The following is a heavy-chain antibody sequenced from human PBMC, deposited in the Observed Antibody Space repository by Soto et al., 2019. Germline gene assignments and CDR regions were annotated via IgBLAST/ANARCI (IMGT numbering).Heavy chain of an antibody. J-gene: IGHJ5*02. CDR2: IKSKSDGGTT. D-gene: IGHD2-15*01. CDR3: TTDLWRIAVVVGSTGYFNP. CDR1: GFTFSDAW. V-gene: IGHV3-15*01. Sequence: GGSLRLSCAASGFTFSDAWMSWGRQAPGKGLDWVGRIKSKSDGGTTEYAAPVRGRFTISRDDSKNTLYLQMNSLKTEDTAVYYCTTDLWRIAVVVGSTGYFNPWGQGTPVTVSS.